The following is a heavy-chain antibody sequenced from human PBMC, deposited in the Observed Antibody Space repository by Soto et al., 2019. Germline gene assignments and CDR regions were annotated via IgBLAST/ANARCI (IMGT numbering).Heavy chain of an antibody. CDR2: ISSYSSTI. V-gene: IGHV3-48*02. Sequence: GGSLRLSCAASGFTFSSYNMNWVRQAPGKGLEWVSFISSYSSTIYYADSVKGRFTISRDNAKSSLFLQMNSLRDEDTAVYYCARAGGYYYGSGSPLIAAPLHFDYWGQGTLVTVSS. J-gene: IGHJ4*02. D-gene: IGHD3-10*01. CDR1: GFTFSSYN. CDR3: ARAGGYYYGSGSPLIAAPLHFDY.